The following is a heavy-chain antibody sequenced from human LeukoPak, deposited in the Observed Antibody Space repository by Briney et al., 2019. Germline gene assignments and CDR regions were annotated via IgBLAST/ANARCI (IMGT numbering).Heavy chain of an antibody. D-gene: IGHD4-23*01. CDR2: INPNSGGT. Sequence: GASVKVSCKASGYTFTGYYMHWVRQAPGQGLEWMGWINPNSGGTNYAQKFQGRVTMTRDTSISTAYMELSSLRSEDTAVYYCARDRVTLDYWGQGTLVTVSS. J-gene: IGHJ4*02. CDR3: ARDRVTLDY. CDR1: GYTFTGYY. V-gene: IGHV1-2*02.